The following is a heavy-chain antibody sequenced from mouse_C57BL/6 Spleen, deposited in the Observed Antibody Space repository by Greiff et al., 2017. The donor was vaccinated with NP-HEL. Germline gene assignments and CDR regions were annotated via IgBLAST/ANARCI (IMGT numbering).Heavy chain of an antibody. J-gene: IGHJ2*01. Sequence: QVQLQQPGAELVMPGASVKLSCKASGYTFTSYWMHWVKQRPGQGLEWIGEIDPSDSYTNYNQKFKGKSTLTVDKSSSTAYMQLSSLTSEDSAVYYGARAGLFPFLDYWGQGTTLTVSS. CDR1: GYTFTSYW. CDR3: ARAGLFPFLDY. D-gene: IGHD1-1*01. CDR2: IDPSDSYT. V-gene: IGHV1-69*01.